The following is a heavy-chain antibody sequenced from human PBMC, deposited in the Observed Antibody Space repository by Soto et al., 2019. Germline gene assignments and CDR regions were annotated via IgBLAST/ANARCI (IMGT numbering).Heavy chain of an antibody. CDR3: AREILYCSSTSCYRTYYYYGMDV. D-gene: IGHD2-2*01. J-gene: IGHJ6*02. Sequence: ASVKVSCKASGGTFSSYAISWVRQAPGQGLEWMGGIIPIFGTANYAQKFQGRVTITADESTSTAYMELSSLRSEDTAVYYCAREILYCSSTSCYRTYYYYGMDVWGQGTTVTVSS. V-gene: IGHV1-69*13. CDR1: GGTFSSYA. CDR2: IIPIFGTA.